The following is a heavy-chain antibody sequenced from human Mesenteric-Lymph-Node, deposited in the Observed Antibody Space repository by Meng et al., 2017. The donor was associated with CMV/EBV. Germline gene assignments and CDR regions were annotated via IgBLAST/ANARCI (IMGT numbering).Heavy chain of an antibody. J-gene: IGHJ6*02. CDR1: GYTFTSYD. CDR3: ARGGYSSGWYGDYYYYGMDV. CDR2: MNPNSGNT. Sequence: ASVKVSCKASGYTFTSYDINWVRQATGQGLEWMGWMNPNSGNTGYAQKFQGRVTMTRNTSISTAYMELSSLRSEDTAVHYCARGGYSSGWYGDYYYYGMDVWGQGTTVTVSS. V-gene: IGHV1-8*01. D-gene: IGHD6-19*01.